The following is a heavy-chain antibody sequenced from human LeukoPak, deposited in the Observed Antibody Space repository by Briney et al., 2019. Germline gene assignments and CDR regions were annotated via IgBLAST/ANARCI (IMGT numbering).Heavy chain of an antibody. V-gene: IGHV3-23*01. CDR2: ISGSGGNT. D-gene: IGHD4-23*01. CDR3: AKASGGNVVY. Sequence: PEGSLRLSCAASGFTFSSNTMSWVRQAPGKGLEWVSVISGSGGNTYYADSVKGRFTISRDNSKNTLYLQMNSLRPEDTAVYHCAKASGGNVVYWGQGTLVTVSS. J-gene: IGHJ4*02. CDR1: GFTFSSNT.